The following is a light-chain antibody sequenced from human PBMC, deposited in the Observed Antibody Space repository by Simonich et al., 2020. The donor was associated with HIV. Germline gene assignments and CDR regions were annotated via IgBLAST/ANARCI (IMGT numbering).Light chain of an antibody. CDR3: QQYGSSPRT. Sequence: EIVLTQSPGTLSLSPGERATLPCRASQSVSSNYLGWYQQKPGQAPRLLIYGASTRATGIPDRFSGSGSGTDFTLTISRLEPEDFAVYYCQQYGSSPRTFGQGTKVEI. J-gene: IGKJ1*01. V-gene: IGKV3-20*01. CDR1: QSVSSNY. CDR2: GAS.